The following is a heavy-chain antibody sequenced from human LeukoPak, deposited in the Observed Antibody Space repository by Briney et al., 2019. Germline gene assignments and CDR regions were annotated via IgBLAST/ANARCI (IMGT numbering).Heavy chain of an antibody. CDR1: GYSFTSYW. Sequence: GESLKISCKGSGYSFTSYWIGWVRQMPWKGLEWMGIIYPGDSDTRYSPSFQGQVTISADKSISTAYLQWSSLKASDTAMYYCARQSYYDSSGYFWFDPWGQGTLVTVSS. CDR2: IYPGDSDT. V-gene: IGHV5-51*01. D-gene: IGHD3-22*01. CDR3: ARQSYYDSSGYFWFDP. J-gene: IGHJ5*02.